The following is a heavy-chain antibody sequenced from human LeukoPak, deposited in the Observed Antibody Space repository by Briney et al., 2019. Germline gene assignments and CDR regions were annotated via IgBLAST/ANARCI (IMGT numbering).Heavy chain of an antibody. CDR1: GFTFSSYA. CDR2: ISGSGGST. D-gene: IGHD6-19*01. V-gene: IGHV3-23*01. CDR3: ATTTGYSSGWVY. Sequence: GGSLRLSCAASGFTFSSYAMSWVRQAPGKGLEWVSAISGSGGSTYYADSVKGRFTISRDKSKNTLYLQMNSLRAEDTAVYYCATTTGYSSGWVYWGQGTLVTVSS. J-gene: IGHJ4*02.